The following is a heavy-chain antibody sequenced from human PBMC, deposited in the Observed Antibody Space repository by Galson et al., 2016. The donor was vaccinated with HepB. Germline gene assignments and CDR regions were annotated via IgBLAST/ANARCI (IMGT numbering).Heavy chain of an antibody. CDR3: VRDINEPWSGYYRGWFDS. Sequence: SLRLSCAASGFTFSAYWMHWVRQAPGKGLVWVSRISSDGTSPDGRDARYAESVKGRFTVSRDNAKNTVYLQMNSLRVEDTAVYYCVRDINEPWSGYYRGWFDSWGQGNMVTVSS. CDR1: GFTFSAYW. CDR2: ISSDGTSPDGRDA. J-gene: IGHJ5*01. V-gene: IGHV3-74*01. D-gene: IGHD3-3*01.